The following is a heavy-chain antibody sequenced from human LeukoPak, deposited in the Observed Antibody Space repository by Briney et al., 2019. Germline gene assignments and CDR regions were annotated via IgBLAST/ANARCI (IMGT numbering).Heavy chain of an antibody. CDR2: INSDGTDI. CDR3: AKSLLGKAPGY. CDR1: GFTFSNYW. Sequence: GGSLRLSCLASGFTFSNYWMHWGRQAPGKGLVWVSRINSDGTDITYAGSVKGRFTISRDNAKNTLYLQVNSLRDEDAAVYYCAKSLLGKAPGYWGQGTLVTVSS. V-gene: IGHV3-74*01. J-gene: IGHJ4*02. D-gene: IGHD1-26*01.